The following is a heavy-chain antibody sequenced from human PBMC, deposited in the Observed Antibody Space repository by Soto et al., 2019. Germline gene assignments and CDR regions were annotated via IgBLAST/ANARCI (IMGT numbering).Heavy chain of an antibody. J-gene: IGHJ5*01. CDR2: VSGSGATA. CDR1: GFSFSTYA. CDR3: AKKAVAGSPPNCLDS. V-gene: IGHV3-23*01. D-gene: IGHD6-19*01. Sequence: EVQLLESGGNLVQPGGSLSLSCGASGFSFSTYAMIWVRQAPGKGLEWVSAVSGSGATALYADSVRGRFAISRDNSKNTVYLQMNSLRADDTAVYYCAKKAVAGSPPNCLDSWGQGTLVTVSS.